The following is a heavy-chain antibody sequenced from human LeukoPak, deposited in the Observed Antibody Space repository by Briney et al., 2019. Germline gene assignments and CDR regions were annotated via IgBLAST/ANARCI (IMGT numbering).Heavy chain of an antibody. CDR3: AKDLVVQQLGYFYFDY. D-gene: IGHD6-13*01. CDR2: INAGGGTT. J-gene: IGHJ4*02. Sequence: GGSLRLSCAASGFSFRSYAMSWVRQAPGQGLKWVSGINAGGGTTYYADSVKGRFTISRDNSKNTLYLQMNSLRVEDTAVYYCAKDLVVQQLGYFYFDYWGQGTLVTVSS. CDR1: GFSFRSYA. V-gene: IGHV3-23*01.